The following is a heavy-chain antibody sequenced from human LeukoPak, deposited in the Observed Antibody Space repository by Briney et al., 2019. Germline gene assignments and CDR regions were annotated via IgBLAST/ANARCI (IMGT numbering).Heavy chain of an antibody. D-gene: IGHD3-9*01. CDR3: ARIKGDDYDILEGLGDY. V-gene: IGHV1-46*01. J-gene: IGHJ4*02. CDR2: INPSGGST. CDR1: GYTFTGYY. Sequence: ASVKVSCKASGYTFTGYYMHWVRQAPGQGLEWMGIINPSGGSTSYAQKFQGRVTMTRDTSTSTVYMELSSLRSEDTAVYYCARIKGDDYDILEGLGDYWGQGTLVTVSS.